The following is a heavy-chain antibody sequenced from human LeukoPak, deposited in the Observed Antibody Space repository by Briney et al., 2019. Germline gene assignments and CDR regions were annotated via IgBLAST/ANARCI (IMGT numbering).Heavy chain of an antibody. Sequence: GGSLRLSCAASGFTFSSYGMSWVRQAPGKGLEWVSTISGSGGSTYYAGSVKGRFTISRDNSKNTLYLQMNSLRAEDTAVYYCARGPSGYHNTGGQGTLVTVSS. CDR2: ISGSGGST. V-gene: IGHV3-23*01. J-gene: IGHJ4*02. CDR1: GFTFSSYG. D-gene: IGHD5-12*01. CDR3: ARGPSGYHNT.